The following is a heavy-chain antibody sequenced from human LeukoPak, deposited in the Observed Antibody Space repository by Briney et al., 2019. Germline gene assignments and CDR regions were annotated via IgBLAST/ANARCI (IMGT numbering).Heavy chain of an antibody. J-gene: IGHJ6*03. CDR3: ARFAAGGSYYYYMDV. CDR1: GFTFSSYT. CDR2: IGTSSTTI. V-gene: IGHV3-48*01. Sequence: GGSLRLSCAASGFTFSSYTMNWVRQPPGKGLEWVSNIGTSSTTIYYADSVKGRFTISRDNAKNSLYLRMNSLRADDTAVYYCARFAAGGSYYYYMDVWGKGTTVTVSS. D-gene: IGHD6-25*01.